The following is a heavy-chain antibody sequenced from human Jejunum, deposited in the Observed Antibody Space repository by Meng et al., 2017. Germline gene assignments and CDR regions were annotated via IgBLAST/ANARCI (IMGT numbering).Heavy chain of an antibody. J-gene: IGHJ4*02. V-gene: IGHV4-38-2*02. CDR3: AREGPGWLYPPEY. CDR1: GYSITSGYY. D-gene: IGHD3-9*01. CDR2: IFHSGIM. Sequence: GSLRLSCSVSGYSITSGYYWGWFRQPPGKGLEWIGTIFHSGIMYYNPSLQSRVSISVDTSNNQFSLKLNFVTAADTAVYYCAREGPGWLYPPEYWGQGRLVTVSS.